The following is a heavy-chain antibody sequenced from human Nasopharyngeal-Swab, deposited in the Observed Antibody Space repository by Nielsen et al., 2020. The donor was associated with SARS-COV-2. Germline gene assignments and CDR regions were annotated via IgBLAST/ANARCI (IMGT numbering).Heavy chain of an antibody. J-gene: IGHJ4*02. D-gene: IGHD3-22*01. CDR1: GFNFNYYS. CDR2: ITSSSGII. Sequence: GESLKISCAASGFNFNYYSMNWVRQAPGKGLEWVSYITSSSGIIYYADSVKGRFTISRDNARNSLYLQINSLRAEDTAMYYCARESVSITTYIDHWGQGTLVTVSS. V-gene: IGHV3-48*04. CDR3: ARESVSITTYIDH.